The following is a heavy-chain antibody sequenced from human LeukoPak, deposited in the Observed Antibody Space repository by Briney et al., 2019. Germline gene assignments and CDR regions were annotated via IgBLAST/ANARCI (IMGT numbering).Heavy chain of an antibody. CDR3: AKDILTGYYIGGNDY. CDR2: ISGSGGST. Sequence: GGSLRLSCAASGFTFSSYAMSWVRQAPGKGLEWVSAISGSGGSTYYADSVKGRITISRDNSKNTLYLQMNSLRAEDTAVYYCAKDILTGYYIGGNDYWGQGTLVTVSS. CDR1: GFTFSSYA. J-gene: IGHJ4*02. D-gene: IGHD3-9*01. V-gene: IGHV3-23*01.